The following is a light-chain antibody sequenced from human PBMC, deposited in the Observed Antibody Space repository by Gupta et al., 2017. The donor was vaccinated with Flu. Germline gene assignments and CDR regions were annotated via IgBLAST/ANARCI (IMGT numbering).Light chain of an antibody. V-gene: IGKV1-5*03. Sequence: DVQMTQSPSTRSVSLGDRVTVTCRASGNISHWVTWFQQRPEEAPKRPIYRPSSLYSWVPARFNGSGLLTQFTLTINSLQPDDFATYYSQQEDPCPWTFGQGTKVE. CDR3: QQEDPCPWT. CDR2: RPS. J-gene: IGKJ1*01. CDR1: GNISHW.